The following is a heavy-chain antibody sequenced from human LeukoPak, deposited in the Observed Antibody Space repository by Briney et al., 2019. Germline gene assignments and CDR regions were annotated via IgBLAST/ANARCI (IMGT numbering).Heavy chain of an antibody. V-gene: IGHV3-23*01. D-gene: IGHD6-19*01. Sequence: GGSLRLSCAASGFTFSSYAMSWVRQALGKGLEWVSAISGSGGSTYYADSVKGRFTISRDNSKNTLYLQMNSLRAEDTAVYYCAKDRSSIAVAGTYDYWGQGTLVTVSS. CDR2: ISGSGGST. J-gene: IGHJ4*02. CDR1: GFTFSSYA. CDR3: AKDRSSIAVAGTYDY.